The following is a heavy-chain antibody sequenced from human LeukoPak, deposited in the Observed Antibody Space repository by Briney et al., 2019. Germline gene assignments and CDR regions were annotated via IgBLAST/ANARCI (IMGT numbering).Heavy chain of an antibody. V-gene: IGHV4-59*08. CDR3: ARCKKNNYDSSGYHGDWFDP. J-gene: IGHJ5*02. CDR2: IHFSGTT. CDR1: GGSISSYY. Sequence: PSETLSLTCTVSGGSISSYYWSWIRQPPGKGLEWIGYIHFSGTTNYNPSLKSRVTIAADTSKNEFSLKLSSVTAADTAVYYCARCKKNNYDSSGYHGDWFDPWGQGTLVTVSS. D-gene: IGHD3-22*01.